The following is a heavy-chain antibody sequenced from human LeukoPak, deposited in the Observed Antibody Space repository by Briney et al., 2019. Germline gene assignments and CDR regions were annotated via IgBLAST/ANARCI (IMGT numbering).Heavy chain of an antibody. V-gene: IGHV4-39*01. CDR3: ARRGDYGDYGEWFDP. CDR2: IYYSGST. CDR1: GGSISSSSYY. D-gene: IGHD4-17*01. J-gene: IGHJ5*02. Sequence: SETLSLTCTVSGGSISSSSYYWGWIRQPPGKGLEWIGSIYYSGSTYYNPSLKSRVTISVDTSKNQFSLNVSSVTAADTAVYYCARRGDYGDYGEWFDPWGQGTLVTVSS.